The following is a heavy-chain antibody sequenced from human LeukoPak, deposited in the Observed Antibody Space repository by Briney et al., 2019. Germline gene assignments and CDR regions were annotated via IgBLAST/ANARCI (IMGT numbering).Heavy chain of an antibody. J-gene: IGHJ5*02. CDR2: ISGDGDTT. V-gene: IGHV3-43*02. D-gene: IGHD3-9*01. CDR1: GFTFDDYA. Sequence: GGSLRLSCAASGFTFDDYAMHWVRQAPGKGLEWVYLISGDGDTTYYADSVKSRFTISRDNSKNSLYLQMNSLRTEDTALYYCAKDSGYHILGWFDPWGQGTLVTVSS. CDR3: AKDSGYHILGWFDP.